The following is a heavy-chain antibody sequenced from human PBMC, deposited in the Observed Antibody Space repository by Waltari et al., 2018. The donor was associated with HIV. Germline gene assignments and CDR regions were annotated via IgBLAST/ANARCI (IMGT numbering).Heavy chain of an antibody. V-gene: IGHV4-59*01. D-gene: IGHD1-26*01. J-gene: IGHJ3*02. Sequence: QVQLQESGPGLVQPSETLSLTCTVPGGSISDYYWSWIRQPPGKGLELIGFIYYNGNANYNPSLKSRVTISMGTSRNHFSLQLTSVTAAETAVYYCARTYSGSYPRGYAFNIWGQGTMVTVSS. CDR2: IYYNGNA. CDR3: ARTYSGSYPRGYAFNI. CDR1: GGSISDYY.